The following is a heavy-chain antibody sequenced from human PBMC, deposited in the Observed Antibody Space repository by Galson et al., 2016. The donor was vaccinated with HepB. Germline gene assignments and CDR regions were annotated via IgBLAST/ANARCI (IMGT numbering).Heavy chain of an antibody. D-gene: IGHD3-16*02. V-gene: IGHV1-2*02. J-gene: IGHJ4*02. CDR2: INPSSGGT. Sequence: SVKVSCKASGYTFTDYDIHWVRQAPGQGLEWMGWINPSSGGTKYVQKFQGRVTMTGDTSINTAYMELTRVRSDDTAVYYCSRHHQRSVSGSYHSDFDYWGQGTLVTVAS. CDR1: GYTFTDYD. CDR3: SRHHQRSVSGSYHSDFDY.